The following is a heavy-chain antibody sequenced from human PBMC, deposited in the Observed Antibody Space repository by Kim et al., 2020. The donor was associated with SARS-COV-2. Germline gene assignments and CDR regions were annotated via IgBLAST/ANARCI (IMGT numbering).Heavy chain of an antibody. J-gene: IGHJ4*02. V-gene: IGHV4-34*01. CDR3: ARGIITMVRGVPRLYYFDY. CDR1: GGSFSGYY. Sequence: SETLSLTCAVYGGSFSGYYWSWIRQPPGKGLEWIGEINHSGSTNYNLSLKSRVTISVDTSKNQFSLKLSSVTAADTAVYYCARGIITMVRGVPRLYYFDYWGQGTLVTVSS. D-gene: IGHD3-10*01. CDR2: INHSGST.